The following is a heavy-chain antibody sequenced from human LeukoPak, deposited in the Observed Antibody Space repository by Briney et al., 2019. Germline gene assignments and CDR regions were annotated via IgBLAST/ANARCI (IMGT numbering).Heavy chain of an antibody. CDR3: ARSLRYFDWLHTSYYFDY. CDR2: ISSSSSYI. J-gene: IGHJ4*02. Sequence: KSGGSLRLSCAASGFTFSSYSMNWVRQAPGKGLEWVSSISSSSSYIYYADSVKGRFTISRDNAKNSLYLQMNSLRAEDTAVYYCARSLRYFDWLHTSYYFDYWGQGTLVTVSS. CDR1: GFTFSSYS. V-gene: IGHV3-21*01. D-gene: IGHD3-9*01.